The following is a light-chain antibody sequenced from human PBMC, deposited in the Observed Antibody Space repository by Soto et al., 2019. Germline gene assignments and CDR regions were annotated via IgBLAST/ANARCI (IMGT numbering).Light chain of an antibody. V-gene: IGKV3-20*01. CDR3: QQYGGSPWT. CDR2: GAS. Sequence: EIVLTQSPGTLSLSPGERATLSCRASQSVSNSYLAWYQQKPGQAPRLLIYGASSRATGIPDRFSGSGSGKEFALTISRLEPEDFAVYHCQQYGGSPWTFGQGTKVEIK. J-gene: IGKJ1*01. CDR1: QSVSNSY.